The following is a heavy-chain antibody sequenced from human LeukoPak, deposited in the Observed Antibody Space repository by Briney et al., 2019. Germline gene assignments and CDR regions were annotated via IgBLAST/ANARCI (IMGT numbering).Heavy chain of an antibody. D-gene: IGHD2-15*01. J-gene: IGHJ5*02. Sequence: GGSLRLSCAASGFTFSDYYMSWIRQAPGKGLEWVSYISSSSSYTNYAGSVKGRFTISRDNAKNSLYLQMNSLRAEDTAVYYCARVGSLDCSDGSCYRGWFDPWGQGTLVTVSS. CDR1: GFTFSDYY. CDR3: ARVGSLDCSDGSCYRGWFDP. CDR2: ISSSSSYT. V-gene: IGHV3-11*05.